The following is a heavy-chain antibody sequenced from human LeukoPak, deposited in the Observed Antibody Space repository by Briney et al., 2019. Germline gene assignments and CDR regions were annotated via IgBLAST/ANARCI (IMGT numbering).Heavy chain of an antibody. J-gene: IGHJ6*02. Sequence: GRSLRLSCAASGFTFDDYAMHWVRHAPGKGLEWVSGISWNSGSIGYADSVKGRFTISRDNAKNSLYLQMNSLRAEDTALYYCAKEFYSGYDFSYYGMDVWGQGTTVTVSS. CDR3: AKEFYSGYDFSYYGMDV. CDR2: ISWNSGSI. D-gene: IGHD5-12*01. CDR1: GFTFDDYA. V-gene: IGHV3-9*01.